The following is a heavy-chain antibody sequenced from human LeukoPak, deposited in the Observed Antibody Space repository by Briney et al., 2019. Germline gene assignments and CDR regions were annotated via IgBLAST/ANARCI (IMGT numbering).Heavy chain of an antibody. V-gene: IGHV3-7*01. CDR2: IKQDGSEK. J-gene: IGHJ6*03. CDR3: ARDSPPARPYYYYYYMDV. D-gene: IGHD6-6*01. Sequence: GGSLRLSCAASGFTFSSYWMSWVRQAPGKGLEWVANIKQDGSEKYYVDSVKGRFTISRDNAKNSLYLQMNSLRAEDTAVYYCARDSPPARPYYYYYYMDVWGQGTTVTVSS. CDR1: GFTFSSYW.